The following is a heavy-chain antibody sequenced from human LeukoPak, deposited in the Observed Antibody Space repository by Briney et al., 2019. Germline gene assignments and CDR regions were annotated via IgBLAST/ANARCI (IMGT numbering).Heavy chain of an antibody. CDR3: ASRYCSSTSCYPHYFDY. Sequence: GGSLRLSCAASGLTFSSYSMNWVRQAPGKGLEWVSSISSSSSYIYYADSVKGRFTISRDNAKNSLYLQMNSLRAEDTAVYYCASRYCSSTSCYPHYFDYWGQGTLVTVSS. J-gene: IGHJ4*02. D-gene: IGHD2-2*01. V-gene: IGHV3-21*01. CDR1: GLTFSSYS. CDR2: ISSSSSYI.